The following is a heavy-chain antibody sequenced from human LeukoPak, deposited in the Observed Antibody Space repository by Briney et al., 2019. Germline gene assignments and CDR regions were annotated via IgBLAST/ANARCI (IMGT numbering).Heavy chain of an antibody. CDR1: GFTFDDYA. J-gene: IGHJ4*02. Sequence: GRSLRLSCAASGFTFDDYAMHWVWQAPGKRLEWVSGISRNSGSIGYADSAKGRFTISRDNAKNSLYLQMNSLRPEDMALYYCAKGAARLSLFTSFDYWGQGTLVTVSS. V-gene: IGHV3-9*03. CDR3: AKGAARLSLFTSFDY. CDR2: ISRNSGSI. D-gene: IGHD3-16*01.